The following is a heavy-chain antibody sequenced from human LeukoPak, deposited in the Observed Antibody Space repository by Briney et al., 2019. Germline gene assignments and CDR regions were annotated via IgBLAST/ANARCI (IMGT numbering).Heavy chain of an antibody. Sequence: SQTLSLTCTVSGGSISSGDYYWSWIRQPPGKGLEWIGYIYYSGSTYYNPSLKSRVTISVDTSKNQFSLKLSSVTAADTAVYYCARVAYSYGYWIDYWGQGTLVTVSS. CDR1: GGSISSGDYY. CDR2: IYYSGST. D-gene: IGHD5-18*01. J-gene: IGHJ4*02. CDR3: ARVAYSYGYWIDY. V-gene: IGHV4-30-4*01.